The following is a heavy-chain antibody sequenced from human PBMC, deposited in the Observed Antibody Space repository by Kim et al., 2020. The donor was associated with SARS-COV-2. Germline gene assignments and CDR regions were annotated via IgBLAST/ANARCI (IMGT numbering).Heavy chain of an antibody. V-gene: IGHV3-66*01. CDR3: ARATAYCGGDCPLGDAFDI. D-gene: IGHD2-21*02. Sequence: GGSLRLSCAVSGFTVSSNYMSWVRQAPGKGLEWVSVIYSGGSTNYADSVKGRFTISRDNSKNTLYLQMNSLRAEDTAVYYCARATAYCGGDCPLGDAFDIWGQGTMVTVSS. CDR2: IYSGGST. J-gene: IGHJ3*02. CDR1: GFTVSSNY.